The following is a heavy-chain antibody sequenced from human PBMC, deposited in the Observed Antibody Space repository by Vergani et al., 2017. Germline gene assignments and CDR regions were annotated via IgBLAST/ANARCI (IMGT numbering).Heavy chain of an antibody. CDR1: GFTFSNAW. V-gene: IGHV3-33*08. CDR3: ARNGGWELYYFDY. Sequence: VQLVESGGGLVKPGGSLRLSCAASGFTFSNAWMSWVRQAPGKGLEWVAVIWYDGSNKYYADSVKGRFTISRDNSKNTLYLQMNSLRAEDTAVYYCARNGGWELYYFDYWGQGTLVTVSS. CDR2: IWYDGSNK. J-gene: IGHJ4*02. D-gene: IGHD3-10*01.